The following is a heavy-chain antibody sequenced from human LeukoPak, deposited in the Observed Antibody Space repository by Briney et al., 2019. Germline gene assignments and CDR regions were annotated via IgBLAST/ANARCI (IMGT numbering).Heavy chain of an antibody. CDR2: INPSGGST. CDR3: ARGSVPAATISSRGYIDY. CDR1: GYTFTSYY. Sequence: ASVKVSCKASGYTFTSYYMHWVRQAPGQGLEWMGIINPSGGSTSYAQKFQGRVTMTRDTSTSTVYMELSSLRSEDTAVYYCARGSVPAATISSRGYIDYWGQGTLVTVSS. V-gene: IGHV1-46*01. D-gene: IGHD2-2*01. J-gene: IGHJ4*02.